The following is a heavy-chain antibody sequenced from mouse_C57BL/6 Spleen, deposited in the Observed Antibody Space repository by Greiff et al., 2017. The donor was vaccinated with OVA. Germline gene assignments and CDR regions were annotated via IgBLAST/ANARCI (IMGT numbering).Heavy chain of an antibody. J-gene: IGHJ1*03. V-gene: IGHV1-82*01. CDR1: GYAFSSSW. CDR2: IYPGDGDT. D-gene: IGHD1-2*01. CDR3: ARWLPLRPVGGYFDV. Sequence: VQLQQSGPELVKPGASVKISCKASGYAFSSSWMNWVKQRPGKGLEWIGRIYPGDGDTNYNGKFKGKATLTADKSFSTAYMQLSSLTSEDSAVDFCARWLPLRPVGGYFDVWGTGTTVTVSS.